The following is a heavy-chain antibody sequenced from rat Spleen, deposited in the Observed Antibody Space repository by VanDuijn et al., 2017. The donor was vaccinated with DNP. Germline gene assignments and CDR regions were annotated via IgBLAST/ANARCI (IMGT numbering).Heavy chain of an antibody. CDR2: ISTSGGST. D-gene: IGHD1-6*01. V-gene: IGHV5-25*01. Sequence: EVQLVESGGGLVQPGRSLKLSCAASGFTFSNYDMAWVRQAPTKGLEWVASISTSGGSTYYRDSVKGRFTVSRDNAKSTLDLQMDSLRSEDTASYYCARGGYYGSYWYFDFWGPGTMVTVSS. J-gene: IGHJ1*01. CDR3: ARGGYYGSYWYFDF. CDR1: GFTFSNYD.